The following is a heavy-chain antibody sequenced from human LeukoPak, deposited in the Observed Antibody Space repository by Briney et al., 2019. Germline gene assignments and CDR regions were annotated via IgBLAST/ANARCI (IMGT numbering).Heavy chain of an antibody. D-gene: IGHD6-6*01. CDR1: GYSISSSTYY. CDR3: ARGKEYIDY. J-gene: IGHJ4*02. Sequence: SETLSLTCTVSGYSISSSTYYWGWIRQPPGKGLEWIGSIYYSGSTYYNPSLKSRVTISVDTSKNQFSLKLRSVTAADTAVYNCARGKEYIDYWGQGTLVTVSS. CDR2: IYYSGST. V-gene: IGHV4-39*01.